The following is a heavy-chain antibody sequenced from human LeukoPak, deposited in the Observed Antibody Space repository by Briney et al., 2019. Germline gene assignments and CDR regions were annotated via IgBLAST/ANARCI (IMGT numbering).Heavy chain of an antibody. CDR2: ISYDGSNK. CDR1: GFTFSSYG. V-gene: IGHV3-30*18. J-gene: IGHJ4*02. CDR3: AKGDYGDGPPDY. Sequence: GGSLRLSCAASGFTFSSYGMHWVRQALGKGLEWVAVISYDGSNKYYADSVKGRFTISRDNSKNTLYLQMNSLRAEDTAVYYCAKGDYGDGPPDYWGQGTLVTVSS. D-gene: IGHD4-17*01.